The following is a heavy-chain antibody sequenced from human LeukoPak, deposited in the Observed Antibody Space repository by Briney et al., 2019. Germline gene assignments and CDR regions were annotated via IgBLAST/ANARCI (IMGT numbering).Heavy chain of an antibody. J-gene: IGHJ4*02. D-gene: IGHD3-22*01. CDR1: GGSISSRTYY. Sequence: PSETLSLTCAVSGGSISSRTYYWGWIRQPPGMGLEWIGSIYYSGNTYYNPSLKSRVTISVDTSKNHFSLKLSSVTAADTAVYYCARHGTYDSSGTHDHWGQGTRVTVSS. V-gene: IGHV4-39*01. CDR2: IYYSGNT. CDR3: ARHGTYDSSGTHDH.